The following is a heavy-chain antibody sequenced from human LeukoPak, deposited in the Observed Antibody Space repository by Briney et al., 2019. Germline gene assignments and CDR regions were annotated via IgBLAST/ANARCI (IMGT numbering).Heavy chain of an antibody. Sequence: GGSLRLSCAASGFTFSSYGMHWVRQAPGKGLEWVAVISYDGSNKYYADSVKGRFTISRDNSKNTLYLQMNSLRAEDTAVYYCAKEGGHRNRFDPRGQGTLVTVSS. CDR2: ISYDGSNK. D-gene: IGHD2-15*01. V-gene: IGHV3-30*18. J-gene: IGHJ5*02. CDR3: AKEGGHRNRFDP. CDR1: GFTFSSYG.